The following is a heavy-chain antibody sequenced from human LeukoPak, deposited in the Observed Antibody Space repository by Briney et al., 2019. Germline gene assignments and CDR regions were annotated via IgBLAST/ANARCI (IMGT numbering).Heavy chain of an antibody. Sequence: SETLSLTCTVSGGAISSYYWSWIRQPPGKGLEWIGYIYYSGSTDYNPSLKRRVTRSVDTSKNQFSLKLSHVTASDTATCYYSSAVISSSWSTFDSSGHGTLVTAS. CDR3: SSAVISSSWSTFDS. CDR1: GGAISSYY. V-gene: IGHV4-59*08. D-gene: IGHD6-13*01. J-gene: IGHJ4*01. CDR2: IYYSGST.